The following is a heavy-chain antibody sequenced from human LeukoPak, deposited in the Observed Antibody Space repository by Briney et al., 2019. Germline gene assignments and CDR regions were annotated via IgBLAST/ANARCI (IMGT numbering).Heavy chain of an antibody. CDR3: ARGGPAGVATNDY. D-gene: IGHD5-24*01. Sequence: PGGSLRLSCAASGFTLSSYAMTWVRQAPGKGLVWVSHIESDGGRTTYADSVKGRFIISRDNAKNTLYLQMNSLRAEDTAVYYCARGGPAGVATNDYWGQGTLVTVSS. CDR2: IESDGGRT. V-gene: IGHV3-74*01. CDR1: GFTLSSYA. J-gene: IGHJ4*02.